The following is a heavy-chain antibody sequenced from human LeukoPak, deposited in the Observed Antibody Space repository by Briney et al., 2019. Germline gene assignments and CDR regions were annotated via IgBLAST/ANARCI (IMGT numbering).Heavy chain of an antibody. V-gene: IGHV1-2*02. CDR3: ARVGGPGYSSGWYGY. CDR2: INPNSGGT. Sequence: ASVKVSCKASGYTFTGYYMHWVRQAPGQGLEWMGWINPNSGGTNYAQKFQGRVTMTRDTSISTAYMELGRLRSDDTAVYYCARVGGPGYSSGWYGYWGQGTLVTVSS. J-gene: IGHJ4*02. CDR1: GYTFTGYY. D-gene: IGHD6-19*01.